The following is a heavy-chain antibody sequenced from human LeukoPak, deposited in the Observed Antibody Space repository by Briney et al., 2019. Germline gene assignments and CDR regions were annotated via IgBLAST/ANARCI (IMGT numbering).Heavy chain of an antibody. J-gene: IGHJ4*02. D-gene: IGHD6-13*01. CDR2: VYTGGRT. V-gene: IGHV3-53*01. CDR3: ARAPWAAAPSGDY. CDR1: GFTIGKSD. Sequence: GGSLRLSCATSGFTIGKSDMAWVRQAPGKGLEWVSIVYTGGRTFHADSVKGRFTMSRDNAKNTLYLQMNSLRVEDTAVYYCARAPWAAAPSGDYWGQGTLVTVSS.